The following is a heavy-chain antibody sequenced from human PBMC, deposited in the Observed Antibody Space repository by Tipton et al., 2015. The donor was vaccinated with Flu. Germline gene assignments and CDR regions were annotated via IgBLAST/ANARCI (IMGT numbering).Heavy chain of an antibody. V-gene: IGHV3-11*06. CDR3: ARDGIGVVPAALSEPYYYMDV. CDR1: GFTFSDYY. D-gene: IGHD2-2*01. Sequence: SLRLSCAASGFTFSDYYMSWIRQAPGKGLEWVSYISSSSSYTNYADSVKGRFTISRDNAKNSLYLQMNSLRAEDTAVYYCARDGIGVVPAALSEPYYYMDVWGKGTTVTVSS. CDR2: ISSSSSYT. J-gene: IGHJ6*03.